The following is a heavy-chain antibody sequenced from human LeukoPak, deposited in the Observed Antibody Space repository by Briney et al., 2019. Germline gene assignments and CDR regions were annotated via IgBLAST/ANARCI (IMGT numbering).Heavy chain of an antibody. CDR2: INAGNGNT. Sequence: ASVKVSCKASGYTFTSYAMHWVRQAPGQRLEWMGWINAGNGNTKYSQKFQGRVTITRDTSASTAYMELSSLRSEDTAVYYCARDERYFDWLPSGYFDYWGQGTLVTVSS. J-gene: IGHJ4*02. D-gene: IGHD3-9*01. CDR1: GYTFTSYA. CDR3: ARDERYFDWLPSGYFDY. V-gene: IGHV1-3*01.